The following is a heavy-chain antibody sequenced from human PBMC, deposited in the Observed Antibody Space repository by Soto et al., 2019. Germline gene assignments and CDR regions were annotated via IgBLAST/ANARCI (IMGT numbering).Heavy chain of an antibody. D-gene: IGHD4-17*01. CDR2: IYPGDSDT. J-gene: IGHJ6*02. CDR3: TRRQAVKGYYYYGMDV. Sequence: PGESRKISWXGSGYSFTSYWIGWVRQMPGKGMEWMGIIYPGDSDTRYSPSFQGQITISADKSISTAYLQWSSLKASDTAMYYCTRRQAVKGYYYYGMDVWGQGTTVTVSS. V-gene: IGHV5-51*01. CDR1: GYSFTSYW.